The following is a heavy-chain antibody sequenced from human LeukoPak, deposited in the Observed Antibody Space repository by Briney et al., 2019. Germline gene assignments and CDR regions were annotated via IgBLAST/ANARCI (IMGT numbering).Heavy chain of an antibody. Sequence: PGGSLRLSCAASGFTVSSNYMSWVRQAPGKGLEWVSVIYSGGSTYYADSVKGRFTISRHNSKNTLYLQMNSLRAEDTAVYYCAKGVFGVNRAFDYWGQGTLVTVSS. J-gene: IGHJ4*02. CDR1: GFTVSSNY. CDR2: IYSGGST. D-gene: IGHD3-3*01. CDR3: AKGVFGVNRAFDY. V-gene: IGHV3-53*04.